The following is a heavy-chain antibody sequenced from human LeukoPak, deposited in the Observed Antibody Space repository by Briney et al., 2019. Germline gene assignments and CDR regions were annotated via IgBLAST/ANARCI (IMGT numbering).Heavy chain of an antibody. CDR2: IYYSGST. V-gene: IGHV4-59*01. CDR3: ARAGKPYYYYYGMDV. Sequence: SETQSLTCTVSGGSISSYYWSWIRQPPGKGLEWIGYIYYSGSTNYNPSLKSRVTISVDTSKNQFSLKLSSVTAADTAVYYCARAGKPYYYYYGMDVWGQGTTVTVSS. CDR1: GGSISSYY. J-gene: IGHJ6*02. D-gene: IGHD4-23*01.